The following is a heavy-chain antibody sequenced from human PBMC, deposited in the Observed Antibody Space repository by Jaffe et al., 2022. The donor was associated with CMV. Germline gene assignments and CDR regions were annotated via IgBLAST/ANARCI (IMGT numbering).Heavy chain of an antibody. CDR3: AMILERFRGGPGYYYMDV. CDR1: GGTFSSYA. Sequence: QVQLVQSGAEVKKPGSSVKVSCKASGGTFSSYAISWVRQAPGQGLEWMGRIIPILGIANYAQKFQGRVTITADKSTSTAYMELSSLRSEDTAVYYCAMILERFRGGPGYYYMDVWGKGTTVTVSS. J-gene: IGHJ6*03. D-gene: IGHD3-10*01. CDR2: IIPILGIA. V-gene: IGHV1-69*09.